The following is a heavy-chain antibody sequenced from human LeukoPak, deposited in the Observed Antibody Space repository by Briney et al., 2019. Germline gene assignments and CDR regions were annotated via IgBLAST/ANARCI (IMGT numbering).Heavy chain of an antibody. D-gene: IGHD3-16*02. V-gene: IGHV1-69*06. CDR2: IIPIFGTA. Sequence: GSSVKVSCKASGGTFSSYAISCVRQAPGQGLEWMGGIIPIFGTANYAQKFQGRVTITADKSTSTAYMELSSLRSEDTAVYYCARGTFGGVIAFAPSFDYWGQGTLVTVSS. CDR3: ARGTFGGVIAFAPSFDY. J-gene: IGHJ4*02. CDR1: GGTFSSYA.